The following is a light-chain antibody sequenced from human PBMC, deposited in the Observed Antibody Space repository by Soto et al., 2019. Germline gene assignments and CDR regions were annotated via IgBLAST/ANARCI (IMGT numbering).Light chain of an antibody. V-gene: IGKV3-11*01. CDR1: QSVSRK. J-gene: IGKJ5*01. Sequence: EIVLTQSPGTLSLSPVERATLSCMASQSVSRKLAWYQQTRGQAPRLLIYGASTRATGVPARFSGSGSATDFTLTISSLEPEDFAVYYCQHRSSWPITFGQGTRLEIK. CDR2: GAS. CDR3: QHRSSWPIT.